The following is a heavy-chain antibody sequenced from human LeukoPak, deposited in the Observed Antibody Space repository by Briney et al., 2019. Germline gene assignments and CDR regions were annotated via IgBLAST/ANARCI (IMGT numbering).Heavy chain of an antibody. D-gene: IGHD5-18*01. CDR1: GGSISRYY. V-gene: IGHV4-59*08. CDR2: INYSGST. J-gene: IGHJ6*02. Sequence: SETLSLTCTVYGGSISRYYWSWIRQPPGKGLEWIGYINYSGSTNYNPSLKSRVTISVDTSKNQFSLKLSSVTAADTAVYYCSHSYGYSYYYGMDVWGQGTTVTVSS. CDR3: SHSYGYSYYYGMDV.